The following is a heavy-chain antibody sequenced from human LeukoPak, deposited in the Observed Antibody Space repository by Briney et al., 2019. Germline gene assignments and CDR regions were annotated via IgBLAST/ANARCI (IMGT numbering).Heavy chain of an antibody. Sequence: PGGSLRLSCTASGFTFGDYAMSWFRQAPGKGLEWVSAISGSGGSTYYADSVKGRFTISRDNSKNTLYLQMNSLRAEDTAVYYCAKDRGLWWLLTNYYYYYYGMDVWGQGTTVTVSS. CDR1: GFTFGDYA. V-gene: IGHV3-23*01. D-gene: IGHD4/OR15-4a*01. J-gene: IGHJ6*02. CDR2: ISGSGGST. CDR3: AKDRGLWWLLTNYYYYYYGMDV.